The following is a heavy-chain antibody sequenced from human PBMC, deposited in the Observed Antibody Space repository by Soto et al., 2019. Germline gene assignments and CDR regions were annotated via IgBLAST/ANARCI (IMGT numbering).Heavy chain of an antibody. CDR2: IYYSGST. Sequence: NPSETLSLTCPVSGCSIRSGGYYWSWIRQHPGKGLEWIGYIYYSGSTYYNPSLKSRTTMSVDTSKKQFSLTLTSVTAADTAVYYCVREDSGLFDYWGQGSLVTV. D-gene: IGHD6-19*01. CDR1: GCSIRSGGYY. V-gene: IGHV4-30-4*08. J-gene: IGHJ4*02. CDR3: VREDSGLFDY.